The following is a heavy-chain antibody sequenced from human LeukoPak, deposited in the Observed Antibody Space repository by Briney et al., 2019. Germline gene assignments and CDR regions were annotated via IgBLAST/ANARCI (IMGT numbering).Heavy chain of an antibody. Sequence: GGSLRLSCAASGFTLSNHWMTWVRQVPGRGPEWVANVNRDGSETYYLDSVKGRFTISKDNAKTSLYLQMNSLRAEDTALYHCARNNGMDVWGQGTTVIVSS. V-gene: IGHV3-7*03. CDR3: ARNNGMDV. CDR1: GFTLSNHW. CDR2: VNRDGSET. J-gene: IGHJ6*02.